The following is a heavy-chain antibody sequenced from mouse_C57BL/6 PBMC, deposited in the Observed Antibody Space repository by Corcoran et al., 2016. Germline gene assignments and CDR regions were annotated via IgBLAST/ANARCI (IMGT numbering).Heavy chain of an antibody. J-gene: IGHJ1*03. D-gene: IGHD1-1*01. Sequence: EVQLQQSGPELVKPGASVKISCKASGYTFTDYYMNWVKQSHGKSLEWIGDINPNNGGTSYNQKFKGKATLTVDKSSSTAYMELRSLTSEDSAVYYCARRKNYYGSSSWYFDVWGTGTTVTVSS. CDR3: ARRKNYYGSSSWYFDV. V-gene: IGHV1-26*01. CDR1: GYTFTDYY. CDR2: INPNNGGT.